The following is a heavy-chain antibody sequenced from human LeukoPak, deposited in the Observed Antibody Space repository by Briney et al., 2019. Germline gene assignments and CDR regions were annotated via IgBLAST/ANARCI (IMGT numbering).Heavy chain of an antibody. CDR2: ISASGGST. Sequence: QPGGSLRLSCAASGFTFSSSAMSWVRQVPGKGLEWVSGISASGGSTYYADSVRGRFTISRDNSKNTLYLQMNSLRAEDTAVYYCAKVGGYSSGWYLSYFDYWGQGTLVTVSS. D-gene: IGHD6-19*01. V-gene: IGHV3-23*01. CDR3: AKVGGYSSGWYLSYFDY. J-gene: IGHJ4*02. CDR1: GFTFSSSA.